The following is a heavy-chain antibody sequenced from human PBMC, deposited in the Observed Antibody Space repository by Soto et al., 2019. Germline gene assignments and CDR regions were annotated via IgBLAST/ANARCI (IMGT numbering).Heavy chain of an antibody. CDR2: IIPILGIA. CDR3: ARTYYDSSGYNLPFDY. CDR1: GGTFSSYT. D-gene: IGHD3-22*01. Sequence: QVQLVQSGAEVKKPGSSVKVSCKASGGTFSSYTISWVRQAPGQGLEWMGRIIPILGIANYAQKFQGRVTITADKSTSTAYMELSSLRSEDKAVYYCARTYYDSSGYNLPFDYWGQGTLVTVSS. V-gene: IGHV1-69*02. J-gene: IGHJ4*02.